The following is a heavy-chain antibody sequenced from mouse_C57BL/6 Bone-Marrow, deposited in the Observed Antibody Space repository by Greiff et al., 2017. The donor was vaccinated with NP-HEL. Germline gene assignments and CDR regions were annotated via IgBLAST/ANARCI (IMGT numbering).Heavy chain of an antibody. CDR3: TPYYYGPFDY. CDR2: IDPENGDT. Sequence: EVQLQQSGAELVRPGASVKLSCTASGFNIKDDYMHWVKQRPEQGLEWIGWIDPENGDTEYASKFQGKATITADTSSNTAYLQLSSLTSEDTAVYCCTPYYYGPFDYWGQGTTLTVSA. CDR1: GFNIKDDY. D-gene: IGHD1-1*01. V-gene: IGHV14-4*01. J-gene: IGHJ2*01.